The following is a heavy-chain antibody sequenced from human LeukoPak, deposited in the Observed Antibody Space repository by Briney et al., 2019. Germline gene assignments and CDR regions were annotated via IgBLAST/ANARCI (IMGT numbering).Heavy chain of an antibody. Sequence: GGSLRLSCAASGFSFSAYIMNWVRQTPGKGLEWVAYITSSSSTIYYAASVKGRFTISRDNAKNSLYLQMNSLRAEDTAVYYCARIMTTVTTVEYWGQGTLVTVSS. D-gene: IGHD4-17*01. J-gene: IGHJ4*02. CDR1: GFSFSAYI. V-gene: IGHV3-48*01. CDR3: ARIMTTVTTVEY. CDR2: ITSSSSTI.